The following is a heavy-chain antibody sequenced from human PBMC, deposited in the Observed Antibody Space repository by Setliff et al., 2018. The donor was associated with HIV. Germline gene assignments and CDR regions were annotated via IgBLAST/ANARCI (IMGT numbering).Heavy chain of an antibody. CDR1: GGTFGTSG. V-gene: IGHV1-69*06. J-gene: IGHJ4*02. D-gene: IGHD1-26*01. Sequence: GASVKVSCKASGGTFGTSGVNWVRQAPGQGLEWMGRITPTFATGKPAQKFQGRVTITADRSATTVYLEVNILRSEDTATYFCATDRGWELPHPPFFDSWGQGTLVTSPQ. CDR3: ATDRGWELPHPPFFDS. CDR2: ITPTFATG.